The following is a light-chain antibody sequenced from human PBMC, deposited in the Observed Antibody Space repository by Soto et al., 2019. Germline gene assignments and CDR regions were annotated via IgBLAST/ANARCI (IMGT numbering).Light chain of an antibody. CDR2: DAS. CDR3: QQYDTYPWT. CDR1: QSLSNW. V-gene: IGKV1-5*01. J-gene: IGKJ1*01. Sequence: DVQMTQSPSTXSASVGDRVTITCRARQSLSNWLAWYQQKPGKAPRVLIYDASSLESGVPSRFSGSGSGTEFTLTISSLQPDDFATYYCQQYDTYPWTFGQGTKVDIK.